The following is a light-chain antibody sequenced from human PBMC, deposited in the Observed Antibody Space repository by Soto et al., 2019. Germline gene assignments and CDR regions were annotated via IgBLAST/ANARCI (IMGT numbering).Light chain of an antibody. CDR1: SSDIGGYGY. CDR3: FSHRSGDSHV. V-gene: IGLV2-14*01. Sequence: QSALTQPASVSGSLGQSITLSCTGTSSDIGGYGYVSWYQQSPGRAPKLMIYGVTNRPSGVSNRFSGSKTGNTASLTISGLQAEDEADYYCFSHRSGDSHVFGTGTKVTVL. CDR2: GVT. J-gene: IGLJ1*01.